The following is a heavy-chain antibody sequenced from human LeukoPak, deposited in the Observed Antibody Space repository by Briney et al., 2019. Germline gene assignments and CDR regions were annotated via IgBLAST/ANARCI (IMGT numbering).Heavy chain of an antibody. CDR1: GFTFSSYG. V-gene: IGHV3-30*18. Sequence: PGGSLRLSCAASGFTFSSYGMHWVRQAPGKGLEWVAVISYDGSNKYYADSVKGRFTISRDNSKNTLYLQMNSLRAEDTAVYYCAKKFNDYGDYDFDYWGQGTLVTVSS. CDR3: AKKFNDYGDYDFDY. D-gene: IGHD4-17*01. J-gene: IGHJ4*02. CDR2: ISYDGSNK.